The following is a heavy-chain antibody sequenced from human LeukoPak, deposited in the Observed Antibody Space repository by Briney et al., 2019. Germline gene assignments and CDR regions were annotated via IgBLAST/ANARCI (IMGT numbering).Heavy chain of an antibody. CDR2: IYYSGST. D-gene: IGHD5-18*01. J-gene: IGHJ4*02. CDR3: AREAPMVTDYYFDY. Sequence: SETLSLTCTVSGGSVSSGSYYWSWIRQPPGKGLEWIGYIYYSGSTNYNPSLKSRVTISVDTSKNQFSLKLSSVTAADTAVYYCAREAPMVTDYYFDYWGQGTLVTVSS. CDR1: GGSVSSGSYY. V-gene: IGHV4-61*01.